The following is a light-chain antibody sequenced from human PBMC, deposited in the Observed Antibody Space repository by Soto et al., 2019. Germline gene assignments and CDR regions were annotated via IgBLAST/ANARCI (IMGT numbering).Light chain of an antibody. CDR1: QSVSSSY. V-gene: IGKV3-20*01. CDR3: QKYGSSPGYT. CDR2: GAS. Sequence: EIVLTQSPGTLSLSPGERATLSCRASQSVSSSYLAWYQQKPGQAPRLLIYGASSRATGIPDRFSGSGSGTDFTLTISRLEPEDVAVYYCQKYGSSPGYTFGQGTKLEIK. J-gene: IGKJ2*01.